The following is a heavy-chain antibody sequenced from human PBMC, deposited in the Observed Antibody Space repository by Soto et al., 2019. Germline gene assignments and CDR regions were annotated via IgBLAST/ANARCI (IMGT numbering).Heavy chain of an antibody. CDR3: ARGSYYYDSSDP. CDR1: VFTVSSNY. D-gene: IGHD3-22*01. CDR2: IYSGGST. Sequence: LRLSCAASVFTVSSNYMSWVRQAPGKGLEWVSVIYSGGSTYYADSVKGRFTISRDNSKNTLYLQMNSLRAEDTAVYYCARGSYYYDSSDPWGQGTLVTVSS. J-gene: IGHJ5*02. V-gene: IGHV3-53*01.